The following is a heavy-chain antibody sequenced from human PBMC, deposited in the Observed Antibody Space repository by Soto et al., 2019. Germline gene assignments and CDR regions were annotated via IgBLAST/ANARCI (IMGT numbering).Heavy chain of an antibody. Sequence: GASVKVSCKASGYTFTGYYMHWVRQAPGQGLEWMGWINPNSGGTNYAQKFQGWVTMTRDTSISTAYMELSRLRSDDTAVYYCARETYYDFWSGPYYGMDGRGQRTTVTVSS. D-gene: IGHD3-3*01. CDR1: GYTFTGYY. CDR3: ARETYYDFWSGPYYGMDG. CDR2: INPNSGGT. J-gene: IGHJ6*02. V-gene: IGHV1-2*04.